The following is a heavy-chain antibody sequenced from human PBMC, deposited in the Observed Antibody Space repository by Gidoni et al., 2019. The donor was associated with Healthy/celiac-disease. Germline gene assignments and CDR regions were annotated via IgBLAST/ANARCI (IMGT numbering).Heavy chain of an antibody. CDR2: IYYSGST. V-gene: IGHV4-39*07. CDR1: GGSISSSSYY. CDR3: ARDQLFGDRINY. Sequence: QLQLQESGPGLVKPSETLSLTCTVSGGSISSSSYYWGWIRQPPGKGLEWIGSIYYSGSTYYNPSLKSRVTISVDTSKNQFSLKLSSVTAADTAVYYCARDQLFGDRINYWGQGTLVTVSS. D-gene: IGHD3-10*01. J-gene: IGHJ4*02.